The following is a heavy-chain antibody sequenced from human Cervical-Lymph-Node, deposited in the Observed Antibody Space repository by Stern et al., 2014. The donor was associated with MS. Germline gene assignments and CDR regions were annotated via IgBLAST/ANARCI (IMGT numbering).Heavy chain of an antibody. D-gene: IGHD1-14*01. CDR1: GSTSFDHG. CDR2: IIWMTGKT. Sequence: EVQLVESGGDLVQPGRSLSLSCAVSGSTSFDHGVHWVRQVPGKGLEWVSGIIWMTGKTGYADSVKGRFIISRDYAKNSLHLQMSSLRGDDTALYYCVKDVGAGGMEVWGQGTTVTVSS. V-gene: IGHV3-9*02. J-gene: IGHJ6*02. CDR3: VKDVGAGGMEV.